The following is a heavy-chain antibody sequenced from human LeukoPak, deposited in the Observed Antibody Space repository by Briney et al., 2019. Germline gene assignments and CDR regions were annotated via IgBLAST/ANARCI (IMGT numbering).Heavy chain of an antibody. CDR1: GYTFTGYY. CDR2: INPNSGGT. Sequence: GASVKVSCKASGYTFTGYYMHWVRQAPGQGLEWMGWINPNSGGTNYAQKFQGRVTMTRDTSISTAYMELSSLRSEDTAVYYCARGPGGYYGSGSYSFFDYWGQGTLVTVSS. V-gene: IGHV1-2*02. J-gene: IGHJ4*02. D-gene: IGHD3-10*01. CDR3: ARGPGGYYGSGSYSFFDY.